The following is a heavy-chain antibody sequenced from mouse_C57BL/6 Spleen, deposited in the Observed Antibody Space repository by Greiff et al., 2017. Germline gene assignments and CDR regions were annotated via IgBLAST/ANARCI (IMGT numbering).Heavy chain of an antibody. Sequence: QVQLQQPGAELVMPGASVKLSCKASGYTFTSYWMHWVKQRPGQGLEWIGEIDPADSYTNYNQKFKGKSTLTVDKSSSTAYMQLSSLTSEDSAVYYWARRDLGLAYWGQGTLVTVSA. V-gene: IGHV1-69*01. CDR1: GYTFTSYW. CDR2: IDPADSYT. D-gene: IGHD3-3*01. J-gene: IGHJ3*01. CDR3: ARRDLGLAY.